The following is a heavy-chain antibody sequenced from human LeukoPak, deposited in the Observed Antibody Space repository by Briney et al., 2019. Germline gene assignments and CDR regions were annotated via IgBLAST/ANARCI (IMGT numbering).Heavy chain of an antibody. CDR1: GDSISGSSYY. D-gene: IGHD5-24*01. CDR2: VYYTGST. CDR3: ARHGPPMQRQFYDS. Sequence: SETLSLTCTVSGDSISGSSYYWAWIRQPPGKGLEWIGSVYYTGSTYHMSSLKSRVTISADTSKNLFSLKVNSMTAADTAVYYCARHGPPMQRQFYDSWGQGTPVTVSS. J-gene: IGHJ4*02. V-gene: IGHV4-39*01.